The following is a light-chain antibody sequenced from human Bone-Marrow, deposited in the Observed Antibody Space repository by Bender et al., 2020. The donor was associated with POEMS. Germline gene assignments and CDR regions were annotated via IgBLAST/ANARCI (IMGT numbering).Light chain of an antibody. Sequence: QSVLTQPPSASGTPGQSVTISCSGTSSNFGNNAANWYQHVPGTAPNLLNDSNNQRPAGVPDRFSAATSGTSASLAISGLHSDVEADYYCSSWDDSLNGWVFGGGTKLTVL. CDR1: SSNFGNNA. CDR3: SSWDDSLNGWV. J-gene: IGLJ3*02. V-gene: IGLV1-44*01. CDR2: SNN.